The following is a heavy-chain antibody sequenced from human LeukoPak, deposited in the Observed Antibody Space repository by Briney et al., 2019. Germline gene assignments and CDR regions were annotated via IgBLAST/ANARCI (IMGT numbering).Heavy chain of an antibody. CDR2: ISYDGSYK. J-gene: IGHJ4*02. CDR3: ARGCGNNWSHGAGD. V-gene: IGHV3-30*03. D-gene: IGHD1-1*01. Sequence: GRSLRLSCAASGFTFSSYGMHWVRQAPGKGLEWVAVISYDGSYKYYADPVKGRFTISRDSSKNTLFLQMNSLRAEDTAIYYCARGCGNNWSHGAGDWGQGTLVTVSS. CDR1: GFTFSSYG.